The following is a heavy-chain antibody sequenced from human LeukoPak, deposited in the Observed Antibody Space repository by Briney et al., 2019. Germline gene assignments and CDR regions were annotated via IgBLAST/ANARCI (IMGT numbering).Heavy chain of an antibody. CDR1: GFTFSSYW. Sequence: GGSLRLSCAASGFTFSSYWMHWVRQAPGKGLVWVSRINSDGSSTSYADSVKGRFTISRDNAKNTLYLQMNSLRAEDTAVYYCAKDMTGTTISSYFDYWGQGTLVTVSS. D-gene: IGHD1-1*01. V-gene: IGHV3-74*01. CDR2: INSDGSST. CDR3: AKDMTGTTISSYFDY. J-gene: IGHJ4*02.